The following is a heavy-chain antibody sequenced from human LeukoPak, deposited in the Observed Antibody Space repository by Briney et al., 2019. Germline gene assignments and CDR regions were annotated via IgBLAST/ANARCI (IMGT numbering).Heavy chain of an antibody. Sequence: GGSLRLSCAASGFTFSSYGMHWVRQASGKGLEWVAVISYDGSNKYYADSVKGRFTISRDNSKNTLYLQMNSLRAEDTAVYYCATPPGIAVAGTDYWGQGTLVTVSS. CDR3: ATPPGIAVAGTDY. J-gene: IGHJ4*02. V-gene: IGHV3-30*03. CDR1: GFTFSSYG. CDR2: ISYDGSNK. D-gene: IGHD6-19*01.